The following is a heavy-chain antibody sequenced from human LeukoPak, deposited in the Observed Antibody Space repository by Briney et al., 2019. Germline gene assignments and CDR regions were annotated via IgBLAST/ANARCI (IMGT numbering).Heavy chain of an antibody. CDR2: IRYDGSNK. J-gene: IGHJ4*02. D-gene: IGHD5-18*01. V-gene: IGHV3-30*02. Sequence: GGSLRLSCAASGFTFSSYGMHWVRQAPGKGLEWVAFIRYDGSNKYYADSVKGRFTISRDNAKNTLYLQMNSLRAEDTAVYYCAKEKGYSYGYSPFDYWGQGTLVTVSS. CDR3: AKEKGYSYGYSPFDY. CDR1: GFTFSSYG.